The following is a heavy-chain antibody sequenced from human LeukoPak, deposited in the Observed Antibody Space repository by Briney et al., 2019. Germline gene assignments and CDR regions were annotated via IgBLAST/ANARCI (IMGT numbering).Heavy chain of an antibody. CDR1: GFTFSSYG. J-gene: IGHJ5*02. Sequence: GGSLRLSCAASGFTFSSYGMHWVRQAPGKGLEWVAVIWYDGSNKYYADSVKGRFTIYRDNSKNTLYLQMNSLRAEDTAVYYCARDSYGSGTQKNWFDPWGQGTLVTVSS. D-gene: IGHD3-10*01. CDR3: ARDSYGSGTQKNWFDP. CDR2: IWYDGSNK. V-gene: IGHV3-33*01.